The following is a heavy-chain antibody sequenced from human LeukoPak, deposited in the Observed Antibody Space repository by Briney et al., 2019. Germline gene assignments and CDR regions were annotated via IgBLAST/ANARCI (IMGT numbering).Heavy chain of an antibody. CDR3: ARGYDSGGSNYYYYYMDV. Sequence: SETLSLTCSVSGGSISSSSNYWGWIRQPPGKGLEWIGSIYYSGGTYYNPSLKSRVTISVDMSKNQFSLKLSSVTAADTAVHYCARGYDSGGSNYYYYYMDVWGKGTTVTISS. J-gene: IGHJ6*03. D-gene: IGHD3-22*01. CDR1: GGSISSSSNY. CDR2: IYYSGGT. V-gene: IGHV4-39*01.